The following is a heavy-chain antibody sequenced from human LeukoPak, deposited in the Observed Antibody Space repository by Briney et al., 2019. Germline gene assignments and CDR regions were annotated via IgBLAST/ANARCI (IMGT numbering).Heavy chain of an antibody. CDR2: ISGSGGST. J-gene: IGHJ4*02. V-gene: IGHV3-23*01. D-gene: IGHD3-10*01. Sequence: GGSLRLSCAASGLTFSSYAMSWVRQAPGKGLEWVSAISGSGGSTYYADSVKGRFTISRDNSKSTLYLQMNSLRAEDTAVYYCAKGLWFGELTPVPFDYWGQGTLVTVSS. CDR1: GLTFSSYA. CDR3: AKGLWFGELTPVPFDY.